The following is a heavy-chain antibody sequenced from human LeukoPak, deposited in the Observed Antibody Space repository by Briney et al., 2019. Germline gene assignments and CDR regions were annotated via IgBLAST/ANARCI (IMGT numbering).Heavy chain of an antibody. CDR2: IKSKTDGGTA. CDR1: GLTFSSAW. D-gene: IGHD2-15*01. J-gene: IGHJ4*02. Sequence: GGSLRLSCADSGLTFSSAWLSWVRQAPGRGLEWFGRIKSKTDGGTADYAAPVKGRFTISRDDSKNTLFLQMNSLKTEDTAVYYCTTALGYCSGDSRSTLVHYWGQGTLLTVSS. V-gene: IGHV3-15*01. CDR3: TTALGYCSGDSRSTLVHY.